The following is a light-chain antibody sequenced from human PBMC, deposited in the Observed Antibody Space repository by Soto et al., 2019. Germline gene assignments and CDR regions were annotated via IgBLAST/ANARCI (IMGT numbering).Light chain of an antibody. J-gene: IGKJ4*01. CDR1: QSVSNNY. CDR3: QQYASSPT. Sequence: EVVWTQSPGTLYLSPGERATLSCRASQSVSNNYLAWYQKKPGQALRLLIYDASSRATDIPDRFSGSGSGTDFTLTISRLEPEDFRVFYCQQYASSPTFGGGTKVEIK. V-gene: IGKV3-20*01. CDR2: DAS.